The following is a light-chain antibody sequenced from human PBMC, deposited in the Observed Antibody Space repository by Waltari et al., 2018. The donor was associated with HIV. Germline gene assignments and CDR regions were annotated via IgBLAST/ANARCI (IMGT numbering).Light chain of an antibody. J-gene: IGLJ2*01. CDR1: QVGEKY. CDR2: QDR. Sequence: SYELTQPPSVSVSPGQTASITCSGEQVGEKYACWYQQKPGQSPVVVIYQDRKRPSGIPERISGSNSGNTATLTINGTQAMDEADYYCQAWDSSTVIFGGGTRLTVL. CDR3: QAWDSSTVI. V-gene: IGLV3-1*01.